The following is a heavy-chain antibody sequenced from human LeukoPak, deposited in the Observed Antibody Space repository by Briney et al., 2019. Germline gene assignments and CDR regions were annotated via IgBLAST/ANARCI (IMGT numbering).Heavy chain of an antibody. CDR2: IYSGGST. V-gene: IGHV3-53*01. D-gene: IGHD3-22*01. CDR1: GFTVSSNY. Sequence: PGGSLRLSCAASGFTVSSNYMSWVRQAPGKGLEWVSVIYSGGSTYYADSVKGRFTISRDNSKNTLYLQMNSLRAEDTAVYYCARVDGSSGHYYVDYWGQGTLVTVSS. J-gene: IGHJ4*02. CDR3: ARVDGSSGHYYVDY.